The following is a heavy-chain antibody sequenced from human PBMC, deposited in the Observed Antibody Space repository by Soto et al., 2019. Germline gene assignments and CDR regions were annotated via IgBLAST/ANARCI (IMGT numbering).Heavy chain of an antibody. Sequence: SETLSLTCTVSGGSIISYYWSWIRQPPGKGLEWIGYIYYSGSTNYNPSLKSRVTISVDTSKNQFSLKLSSVTAADTAVYYCARVDSGGYYGMDVWGQGTTVTVSS. V-gene: IGHV4-59*01. CDR1: GGSIISYY. CDR3: ARVDSGGYYGMDV. D-gene: IGHD3-10*01. J-gene: IGHJ6*02. CDR2: IYYSGST.